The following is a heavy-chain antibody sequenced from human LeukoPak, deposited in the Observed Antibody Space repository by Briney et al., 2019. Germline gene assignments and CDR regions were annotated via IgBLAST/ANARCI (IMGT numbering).Heavy chain of an antibody. Sequence: GGSLRLSCAASGFTVSTNYMNWVRQAPGKGLEWVSILYSGSDTYYADSVKGRFTISRDSSKNKLSLQMNNLRAEDTAVYYCARVGDHFHWYLDLWGRGTLVTVSS. CDR1: GFTVSTNY. D-gene: IGHD3-10*01. CDR3: ARVGDHFHWYLDL. V-gene: IGHV3-53*01. CDR2: LYSGSDT. J-gene: IGHJ2*01.